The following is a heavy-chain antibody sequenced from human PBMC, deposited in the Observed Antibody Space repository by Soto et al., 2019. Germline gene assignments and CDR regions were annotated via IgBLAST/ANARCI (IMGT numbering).Heavy chain of an antibody. CDR3: ARHSLALRKNNWFDP. V-gene: IGHV4-39*01. Sequence: SETLSLTCTVSGDTIISSDFYWGWVRQPPGKGLEWIGSIFYLGSSYYNPSLKSRVTMSVDTSKNQFSLRLRSVTAADTALYFCARHSLALRKNNWFDPWGQGIMVTVSS. CDR2: IFYLGSS. D-gene: IGHD3-3*02. CDR1: GDTIISSDFY. J-gene: IGHJ5*02.